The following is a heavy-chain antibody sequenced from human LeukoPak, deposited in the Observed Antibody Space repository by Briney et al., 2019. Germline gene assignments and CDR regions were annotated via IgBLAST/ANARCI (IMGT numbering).Heavy chain of an antibody. J-gene: IGHJ4*02. CDR2: ISSNGGST. V-gene: IGHV3-64*01. D-gene: IGHD4-17*01. CDR3: ARARNDYGDYFFDY. Sequence: GGSLRLSCAASGFTFSSYAMHWVRRAPGKGLEYVSAISSNGGSTYYANSVKGRFTISRDNSKNTLYLQMGSLRAEDMAVYYCARARNDYGDYFFDYWGQGTLVTVSS. CDR1: GFTFSSYA.